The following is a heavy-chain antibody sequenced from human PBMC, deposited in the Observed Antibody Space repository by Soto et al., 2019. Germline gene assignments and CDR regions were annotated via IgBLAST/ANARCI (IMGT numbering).Heavy chain of an antibody. CDR3: AREDGVRGVIISRGGDY. J-gene: IGHJ4*02. Sequence: GASVKVSCKASGYTFTSYYMHWVRQAPGQGLEWMGIINPSGGSTSYAQKFQGRVTMTRDTSTSTVYMELSSLRSEDTAVYYCAREDGVRGVIISRGGDYWGKGTLVTVAS. CDR1: GYTFTSYY. D-gene: IGHD3-10*01. V-gene: IGHV1-46*03. CDR2: INPSGGST.